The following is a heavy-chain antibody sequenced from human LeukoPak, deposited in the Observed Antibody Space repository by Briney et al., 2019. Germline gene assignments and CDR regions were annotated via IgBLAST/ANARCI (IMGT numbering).Heavy chain of an antibody. J-gene: IGHJ5*02. CDR2: ISGSGDKT. Sequence: GGSLRHSCAATGFTDGMSWVRQAPGKGLEWVSAISGSGDKTFYADSVKGRFAISRDNSKNTLYLQMNGLRAEDTAVYYCASYFGSGSNNWLGPWGQGTLVTVSS. V-gene: IGHV3-23*01. D-gene: IGHD3-10*01. CDR1: GFTDG. CDR3: ASYFGSGSNNWLGP.